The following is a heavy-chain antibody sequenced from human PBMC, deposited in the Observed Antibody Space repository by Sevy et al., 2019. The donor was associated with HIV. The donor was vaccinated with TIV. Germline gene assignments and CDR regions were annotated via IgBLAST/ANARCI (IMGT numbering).Heavy chain of an antibody. CDR3: ARERGSYRAGYFYGMDV. J-gene: IGHJ6*02. CDR2: ISYDGNKK. CDR1: GFKLSSYA. Sequence: GGSLRLSCAASGFKLSSYAMHWVCQAPGKGLEWVAVISYDGNKKYYADSVKGRLTISRDNSENTVYLQMNSLRTEDTAIYYCARERGSYRAGYFYGMDVWGQGTTVTVSS. V-gene: IGHV3-30-3*01. D-gene: IGHD3-16*01.